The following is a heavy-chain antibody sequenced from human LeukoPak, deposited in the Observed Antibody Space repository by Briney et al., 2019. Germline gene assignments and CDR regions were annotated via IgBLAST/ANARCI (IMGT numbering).Heavy chain of an antibody. D-gene: IGHD1-26*01. CDR2: IKQDGSEK. V-gene: IGHV3-7*01. CDR1: GFTFSSYW. CDR3: ARGRMWEPPFLFDY. Sequence: GGSLRLSCAASGFTFSSYWMSWVRQAPGKGLEWVANIKQDGSEKYYVDSVKGRFTISRDNAKNSLYLQMNSLRAEDTAVYYCARGRMWEPPFLFDYWGQGTLVTVSS. J-gene: IGHJ4*02.